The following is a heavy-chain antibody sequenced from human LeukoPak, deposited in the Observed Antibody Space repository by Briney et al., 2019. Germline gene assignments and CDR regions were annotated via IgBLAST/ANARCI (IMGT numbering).Heavy chain of an antibody. V-gene: IGHV3-30*04. J-gene: IGHJ4*02. CDR2: ISYDGSNK. D-gene: IGHD5-18*01. Sequence: GRSLRLSCAASGFTFSSYAMHWVRQAPGKGLEWVAVISYDGSNKYYADSVKGRFTISRDNSKSTLYLQMNSLRAEDTAVYYCAREYWGYSYGYIGYWGQGTLVTVSS. CDR1: GFTFSSYA. CDR3: AREYWGYSYGYIGY.